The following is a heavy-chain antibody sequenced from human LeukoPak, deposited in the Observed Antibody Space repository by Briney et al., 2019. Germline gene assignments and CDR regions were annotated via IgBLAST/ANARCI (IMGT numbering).Heavy chain of an antibody. J-gene: IGHJ6*02. CDR1: GFTFSFNA. Sequence: QAGGSLRLSCAASGFTFSFNAMSWVRQAPGKGLEWVSAISGTGGVTYYADSVKGRFTISRDNSKNTLYLQMNSLRAEDTAVYYRAKERWEQQGEYYYYYGMDVWGQGTTVTVSS. D-gene: IGHD1-26*01. CDR3: AKERWEQQGEYYYYYGMDV. V-gene: IGHV3-23*01. CDR2: ISGTGGVT.